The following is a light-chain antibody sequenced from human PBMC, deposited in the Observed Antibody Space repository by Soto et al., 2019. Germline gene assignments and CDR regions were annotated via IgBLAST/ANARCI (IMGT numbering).Light chain of an antibody. CDR1: QSVLYNSDNKNY. CDR2: WAS. Sequence: DIVMTQSPDSLAVSLGERATINCKSSQSVLYNSDNKNYLAWYQQKAGQPPKLLIYWASTRDSGVPDRFSGSGSGEVFTLTINNLQAEDVADYYCQQYYTTLSFGGGNKVEIK. J-gene: IGKJ4*01. CDR3: QQYYTTLS. V-gene: IGKV4-1*01.